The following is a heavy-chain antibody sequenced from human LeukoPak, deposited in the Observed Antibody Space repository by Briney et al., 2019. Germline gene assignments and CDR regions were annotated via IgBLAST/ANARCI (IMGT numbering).Heavy chain of an antibody. Sequence: ASVKVFCKASGYTFTGYYMHWERQAPGQGLEWMGWINPNSGGTNYAQKFQGWVTMTRDTSISTAYMELSRLRSDDTAVYYCARDSGGSHDAFDIWGQGTMVTVSS. CDR2: INPNSGGT. D-gene: IGHD2-15*01. V-gene: IGHV1-2*04. CDR3: ARDSGGSHDAFDI. J-gene: IGHJ3*02. CDR1: GYTFTGYY.